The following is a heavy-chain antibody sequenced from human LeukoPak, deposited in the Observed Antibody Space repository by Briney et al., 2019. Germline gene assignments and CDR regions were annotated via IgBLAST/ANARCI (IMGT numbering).Heavy chain of an antibody. CDR3: ARDRGVAARITNFDC. V-gene: IGHV4-34*01. CDR2: INHSGST. CDR1: GGSFSGYY. D-gene: IGHD6-6*01. Sequence: SETLSLTCAVYGGSFSGYYWSWIRQPPEKGLEWIGEINHSGSTNYNPSLKSRVTISVDTSKNQFSLKLSSVTAADTAVYYCARDRGVAARITNFDCWGQGTLVTVSS. J-gene: IGHJ4*02.